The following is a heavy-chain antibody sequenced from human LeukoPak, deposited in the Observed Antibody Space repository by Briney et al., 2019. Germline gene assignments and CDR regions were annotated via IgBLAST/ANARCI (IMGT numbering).Heavy chain of an antibody. V-gene: IGHV3-23*01. CDR3: AKTLGYCSGGSCYPRRDYFDY. CDR2: ISGSGGST. D-gene: IGHD2-15*01. Sequence: GGSLRLSCAASGFTFSSYAMSWVRQAPGKGLEWVSAISGSGGSTYYAGSVKGRFTISRDNSKNTLYLQMNSLRAEDTAVYYCAKTLGYCSGGSCYPRRDYFDYWGQGTLVTVSS. CDR1: GFTFSSYA. J-gene: IGHJ4*02.